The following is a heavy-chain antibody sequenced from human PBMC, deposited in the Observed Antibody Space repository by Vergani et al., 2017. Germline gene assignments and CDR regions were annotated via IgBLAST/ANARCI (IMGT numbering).Heavy chain of an antibody. V-gene: IGHV3-9*01. D-gene: IGHD6-13*01. CDR1: GFTFDDYS. CDR2: INWNSDSI. J-gene: IGHJ2*01. CDR3: VKDIAASGNYWYFDL. Sequence: EVQLVESGGGLVQPGRSLRLSCAASGFTFDDYSIHWVRQASGKGLEWVSGINWNSDSIAYAASVKGRFTISRDNAKNSLYLQMNSLRAEDTALYYCVKDIAASGNYWYFDLWGRGTLVTVSS.